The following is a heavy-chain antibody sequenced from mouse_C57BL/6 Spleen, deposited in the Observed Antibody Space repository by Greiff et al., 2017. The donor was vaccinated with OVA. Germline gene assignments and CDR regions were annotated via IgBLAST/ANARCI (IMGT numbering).Heavy chain of an antibody. V-gene: IGHV1-82*01. CDR2: IYPGDGDT. J-gene: IGHJ3*01. Sequence: VQLQQSGPELVKPGASVKISCKASGYAFSSSWMNWVKQRPGKGLEWIGRIYPGDGDTNYNGKFKGKATLTADKSSSTAYMQLSSLTSEDSAVYFCARSFTTVVARTSWFAYWGQGTLVTVSA. D-gene: IGHD1-1*01. CDR1: GYAFSSSW. CDR3: ARSFTTVVARTSWFAY.